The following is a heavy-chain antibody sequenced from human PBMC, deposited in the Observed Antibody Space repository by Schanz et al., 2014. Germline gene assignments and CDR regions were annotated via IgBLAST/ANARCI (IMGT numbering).Heavy chain of an antibody. V-gene: IGHV3-73*01. J-gene: IGHJ6*02. D-gene: IGHD5-18*01. CDR3: TRPEDSSLDYYYGMDV. CDR2: IRSKPNNYAT. Sequence: EVQLVESGGGLVKPGGSLRLSCAASGFTSSNAWMSWVRQASGKGLEWVGRIRSKPNNYATEYAASVKGRFTISRDDSKNTAYLQMNSLKTEDTAVYYCTRPEDSSLDYYYGMDVWGQGTTVTVSS. CDR1: GFTSSNAW.